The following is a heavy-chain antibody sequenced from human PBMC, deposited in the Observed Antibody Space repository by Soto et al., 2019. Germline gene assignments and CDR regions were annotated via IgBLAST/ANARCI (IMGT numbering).Heavy chain of an antibody. V-gene: IGHV1-18*01. CDR2: ISAYNGKT. J-gene: IGHJ6*02. CDR3: ARGGDVNYYHGMDV. D-gene: IGHD5-12*01. Sequence: QVKLVQSGGEVKKPGASVKLSCTASGYTFTSYGISWVRQAPGQGLEWMGWISAYNGKTNYAQNVQGRVTMTTDTPTRTAYMDLRSLRSDDTAVYYCARGGDVNYYHGMDVWGQGTTVTVSS. CDR1: GYTFTSYG.